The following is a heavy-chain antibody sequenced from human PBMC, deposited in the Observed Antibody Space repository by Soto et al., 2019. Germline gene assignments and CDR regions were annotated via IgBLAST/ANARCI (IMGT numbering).Heavy chain of an antibody. Sequence: QVQLVQSGAEVKKPGASVKVSCKASGYTFTSYAMHWVRQAPGQRLEWMGWINAGNGNTKYSQKFQGRVTITRDTSASTAYMELSSLRSEDTAVYYCARERITMVRGVIGCDPWGQGTLVTVSS. V-gene: IGHV1-3*01. CDR3: ARERITMVRGVIGCDP. J-gene: IGHJ5*02. D-gene: IGHD3-10*01. CDR2: INAGNGNT. CDR1: GYTFTSYA.